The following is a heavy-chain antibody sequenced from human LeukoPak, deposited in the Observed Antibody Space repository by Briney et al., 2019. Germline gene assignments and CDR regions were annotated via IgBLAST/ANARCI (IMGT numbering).Heavy chain of an antibody. J-gene: IGHJ4*02. CDR1: GFTFNIYA. CDR3: AKGAYCSGGNCYLGDLDY. CDR2: ITGSGGNT. Sequence: PGGSLRLSCAASGFTFNIYAMSWVRQAPGKGLEGVSVITGSGGNTFYADSVKGRFTISRDNSKNTLYLQMNSLRVEDTAVYYCAKGAYCSGGNCYLGDLDYWGRELWSPSPQ. D-gene: IGHD2-15*01. V-gene: IGHV3-23*01.